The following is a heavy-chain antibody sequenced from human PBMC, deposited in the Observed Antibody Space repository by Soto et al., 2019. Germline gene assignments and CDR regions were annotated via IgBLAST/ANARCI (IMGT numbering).Heavy chain of an antibody. CDR3: ARALGYSSTSRLDL. Sequence: QVQLVQSGAEVEKPGASVKVSCKASGYTFTTYDFNWVRQAPGHGLEWMGWMNPDTGNTGYAQKFQGRVTMTRDTSINTAFMALSGLTAEDTAVYYCARALGYSSTSRLDLWGQGTLVTVSS. CDR1: GYTFTTYD. J-gene: IGHJ4*02. CDR2: MNPDTGNT. V-gene: IGHV1-8*01. D-gene: IGHD6-19*01.